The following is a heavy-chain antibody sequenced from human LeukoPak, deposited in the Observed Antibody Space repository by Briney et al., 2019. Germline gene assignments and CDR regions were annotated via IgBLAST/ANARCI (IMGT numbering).Heavy chain of an antibody. Sequence: ASVKVSCKASGYTFTSYYMHWVRQAPGQGLEWMGIINPSGGSTSYAQKFQGRVTMTRDTSTSTVYMELSSLRSEDTAVYYCGRGDSSGYYDGEDAFDIWGQGTMVTVSS. CDR2: INPSGGST. J-gene: IGHJ3*02. D-gene: IGHD3-22*01. V-gene: IGHV1-46*01. CDR1: GYTFTSYY. CDR3: GRGDSSGYYDGEDAFDI.